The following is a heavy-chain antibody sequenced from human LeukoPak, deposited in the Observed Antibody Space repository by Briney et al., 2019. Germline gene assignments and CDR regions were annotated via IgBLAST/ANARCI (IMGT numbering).Heavy chain of an antibody. CDR3: VRGHALK. D-gene: IGHD3-16*01. CDR1: GGSINSGSFY. V-gene: IGHV4-39*07. CDR2: IYKTGST. J-gene: IGHJ4*02. Sequence: SETLSLTCTVSGGSINSGSFYWGWIHQPPGKGLEWIASIYKTGSTNYSPSLKSRVTISVDTSENQFSLKLTSATAADTAVYYCVRGHALKWGQGTLVTVSS.